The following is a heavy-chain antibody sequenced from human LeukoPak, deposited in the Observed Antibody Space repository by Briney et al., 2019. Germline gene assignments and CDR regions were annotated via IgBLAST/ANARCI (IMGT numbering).Heavy chain of an antibody. CDR2: IIPILGIA. Sequence: SVKVSCKASGGTFSSYAISWVRQAPGQGLEWMGRIIPILGIANYAQKFQGRVTITADKSTSTAYMELSSLRSEDTAVYYCARDDSYGYDSSGYYYVNDYWGQGTLVTVSS. CDR3: ARDDSYGYDSSGYYYVNDY. CDR1: GGTFSSYA. V-gene: IGHV1-69*04. D-gene: IGHD3-22*01. J-gene: IGHJ4*02.